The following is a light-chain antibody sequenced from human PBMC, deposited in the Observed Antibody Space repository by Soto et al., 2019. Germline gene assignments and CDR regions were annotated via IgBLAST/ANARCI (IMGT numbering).Light chain of an antibody. CDR2: GAS. V-gene: IGKV3-20*01. CDR3: QQYGSSPWT. CDR1: QGVSSNN. J-gene: IGKJ1*01. Sequence: DIVLTQSPGALSLSPGERATLSCRASQGVSSNNLAWYQQKPGQAPRLLIYGASSGATGIPDRFSGSGSGTDYTLTISRLEPEDIAVYYCQQYGSSPWTFGQGTKVEIK.